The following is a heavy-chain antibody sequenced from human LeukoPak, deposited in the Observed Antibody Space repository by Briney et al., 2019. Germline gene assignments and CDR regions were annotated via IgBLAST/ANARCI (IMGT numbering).Heavy chain of an antibody. Sequence: GESLRLSCEASGSLRGYAMSWVRRAPGKGLEWVLSISSSGSYMYYTDSVKGRFTISRDNARNSVSLQMNSLRVEDTAIYFCARCALGVWADNYYMDVWGNGTTVIVSS. CDR2: ISSSGSYM. CDR3: ARCALGVWADNYYMDV. J-gene: IGHJ6*03. CDR1: GSLRGYA. D-gene: IGHD3-16*01. V-gene: IGHV3-21*01.